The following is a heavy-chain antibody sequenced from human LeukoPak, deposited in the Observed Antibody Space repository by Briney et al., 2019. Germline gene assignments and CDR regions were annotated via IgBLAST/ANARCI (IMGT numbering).Heavy chain of an antibody. CDR3: AKDPVGPAMVNDAFDI. CDR1: GFIFSTHA. CDR2: ISGSGGST. Sequence: HTGGSLRLSCAASGFIFSTHAMSWVRQAPGKGLEWVSGISGSGGSTYYADSVKGRFTISRDNSKNTLYLQMKSLRAEDTAVYYCAKDPVGPAMVNDAFDIWGQGTMVTVSS. J-gene: IGHJ3*02. V-gene: IGHV3-23*01. D-gene: IGHD5-18*01.